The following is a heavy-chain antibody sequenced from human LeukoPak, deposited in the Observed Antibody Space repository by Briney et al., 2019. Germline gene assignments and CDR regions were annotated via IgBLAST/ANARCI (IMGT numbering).Heavy chain of an antibody. Sequence: GSSVKVSCKASGGTFSSYAISWVRQAPRQGLEWMGGIIPIFGTANYAQKFQGRVTITADESTSTAYMELSSLRSEDTAVYYCASNLGGSYYDFWSGYDTGYYYGMDVWGQGTTVTVSS. D-gene: IGHD3-3*01. CDR1: GGTFSSYA. J-gene: IGHJ6*02. V-gene: IGHV1-69*01. CDR3: ASNLGGSYYDFWSGYDTGYYYGMDV. CDR2: IIPIFGTA.